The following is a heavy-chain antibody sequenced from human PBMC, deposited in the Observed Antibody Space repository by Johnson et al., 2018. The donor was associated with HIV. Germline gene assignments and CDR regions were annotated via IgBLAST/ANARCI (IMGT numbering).Heavy chain of an antibody. V-gene: IGHV3-11*04. CDR2: MSSSGTTI. D-gene: IGHD3-3*01. Sequence: VQLVESGGGLFTPGGSLRLSCLASGFSFSDYYMSWIRQAPGKGLEWISYMSSSGTTIYHAESGRGRFTISRANSKATLYLQMNSPRGEDTAVYYCARGPPPFARFGVAAKPNDAFDIWGQGTMVTVSS. CDR1: GFSFSDYY. CDR3: ARGPPPFARFGVAAKPNDAFDI. J-gene: IGHJ3*02.